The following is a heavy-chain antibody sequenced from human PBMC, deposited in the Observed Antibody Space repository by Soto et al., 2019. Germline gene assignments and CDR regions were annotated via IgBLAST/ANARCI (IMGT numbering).Heavy chain of an antibody. J-gene: IGHJ4*02. CDR1: GDSVSSKNAA. V-gene: IGHV6-1*01. D-gene: IGHD3-22*01. CDR2: TYYRSKWHS. CDR3: ARSGPGGYIDY. Sequence: SQTLSLTCAISGDSVSSKNAAWNWIRQSPSRGLEWLGRTYYRSKWHSGYAVSVRGRISISPETSKNRFSLQPDSVTPDDTAVYYCARSGPGGYIDYWGRGTLVTVSS.